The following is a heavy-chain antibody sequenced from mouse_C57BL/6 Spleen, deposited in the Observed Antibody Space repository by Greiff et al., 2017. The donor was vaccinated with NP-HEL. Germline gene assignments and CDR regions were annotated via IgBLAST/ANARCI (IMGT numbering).Heavy chain of an antibody. Sequence: VQLQQSGPELVKPGASVKMSCKASGYTFTDYNMHWVKQSHGKSLEWIGYINPNNGGTSYNQKFKGKATLTVNKSSSTAYMELRSLTSEDSAVYYCARKGYGSSLYWYFDVWGTGTTVTVSS. CDR3: ARKGYGSSLYWYFDV. D-gene: IGHD1-1*01. V-gene: IGHV1-22*01. J-gene: IGHJ1*03. CDR2: INPNNGGT. CDR1: GYTFTDYN.